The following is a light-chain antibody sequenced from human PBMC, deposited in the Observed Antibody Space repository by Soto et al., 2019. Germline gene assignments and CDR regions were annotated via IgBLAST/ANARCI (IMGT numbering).Light chain of an antibody. J-gene: IGLJ2*01. CDR1: SSNIGAGYD. Sequence: QSALTQPPSVSGAPGQRVTISCTGSSSNIGAGYDVHWYQQLPGTAPKLLIYGNSNRPSGVPDRFSGSKSGTSASLAITGRQAEDEADYYCQSYDSGLSGNVVFGGGTKVTVL. CDR3: QSYDSGLSGNVV. V-gene: IGLV1-40*01. CDR2: GNS.